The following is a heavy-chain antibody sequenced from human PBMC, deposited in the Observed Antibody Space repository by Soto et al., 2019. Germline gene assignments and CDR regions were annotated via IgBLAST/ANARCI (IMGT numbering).Heavy chain of an antibody. CDR2: VYYRGRS. D-gene: IGHD2-8*01. CDR3: VRQRTSVLTQAYFDY. V-gene: IGHV4-39*01. Sequence: TLSLTCTFSGGSVSNSNYYWGWIRQSPGKGLEWIGSVYYRGRSYSKSSVKSRVHLSVDTSKNQFSLNLNSVTASDPAVYYCVRQRTSVLTQAYFDYWGPGALVTVSS. CDR1: GGSVSNSNYY. J-gene: IGHJ4*02.